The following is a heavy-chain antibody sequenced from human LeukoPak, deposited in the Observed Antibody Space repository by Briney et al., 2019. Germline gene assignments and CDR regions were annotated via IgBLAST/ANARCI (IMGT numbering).Heavy chain of an antibody. Sequence: SETLSLTCTVSGGSINSSNYNWGWIRQPPRRGPEWLASVYYSGLTYYNSSLKSRVSISVDTSKNQFSLKLTSVTAAGTAVYYCARIYLKVASASWGQGTLVTVSS. CDR2: VYYSGLT. J-gene: IGHJ5*02. D-gene: IGHD5-12*01. V-gene: IGHV4-39*07. CDR3: ARIYLKVASAS. CDR1: GGSINSSNYN.